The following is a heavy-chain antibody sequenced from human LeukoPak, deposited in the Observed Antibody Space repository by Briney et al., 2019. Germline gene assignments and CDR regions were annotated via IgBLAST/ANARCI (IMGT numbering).Heavy chain of an antibody. CDR3: ATALRYYDFWSGYYTDY. V-gene: IGHV1-24*01. CDR1: GYTLTELS. Sequence: ASVKVSCKVSGYTLTELSMHWVRQAPGKGLEWMGGFDPEDGETIYAQKFQGRVPMTEDTSTDTAYMELSSLRSEDTAVYYCATALRYYDFWSGYYTDYWGQGTLVTVSS. J-gene: IGHJ4*02. D-gene: IGHD3-3*01. CDR2: FDPEDGET.